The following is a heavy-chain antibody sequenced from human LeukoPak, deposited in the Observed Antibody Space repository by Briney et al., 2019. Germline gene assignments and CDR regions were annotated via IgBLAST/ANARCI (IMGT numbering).Heavy chain of an antibody. CDR2: INHSGST. CDR3: ARAFRTSSSSPFDY. CDR1: GGSFSGYY. V-gene: IGHV4-34*01. D-gene: IGHD6-6*01. Sequence: SETLSLTCAVYGGSFSGYYWSWIRQPPGKGLEWIGEINHSGSTNYNPSLKSRVTISVDTSKNQFSLKLSSVTAAATAVYYCARAFRTSSSSPFDYWGQGTLVTVS. J-gene: IGHJ4*02.